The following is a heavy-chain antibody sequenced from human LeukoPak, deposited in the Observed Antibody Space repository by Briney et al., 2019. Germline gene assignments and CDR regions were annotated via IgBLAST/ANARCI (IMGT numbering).Heavy chain of an antibody. J-gene: IGHJ4*02. Sequence: GGSLRLSCAASGFTVSREYMSWLRQAPGKGLEWVSVIYSMGNTYYADSVKGRLTVSRDNSKNTLSLQMNSLRAEDTAVYYCASLPRYCSSTSCPGYWGQGTLVTVSS. V-gene: IGHV3-66*01. CDR2: IYSMGNT. D-gene: IGHD2-2*01. CDR1: GFTVSREY. CDR3: ASLPRYCSSTSCPGY.